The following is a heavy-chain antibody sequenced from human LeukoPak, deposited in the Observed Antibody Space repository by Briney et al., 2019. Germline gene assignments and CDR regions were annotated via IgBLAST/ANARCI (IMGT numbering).Heavy chain of an antibody. D-gene: IGHD3-3*01. V-gene: IGHV3-21*01. Sequence: GGSLRLSCAASGFTFSSYSMNWVRQAAGKGLEWVSSISSSSSYIYYADSVKGRFTISRDNAKNSLYLQMNSLRAEDTAVYYCARDAGYDFWSGYYTDYWGQGTLVTVSS. CDR2: ISSSSSYI. CDR3: ARDAGYDFWSGYYTDY. J-gene: IGHJ4*02. CDR1: GFTFSSYS.